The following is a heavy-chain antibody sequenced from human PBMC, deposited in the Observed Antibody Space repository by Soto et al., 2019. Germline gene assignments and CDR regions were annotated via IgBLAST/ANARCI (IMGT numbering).Heavy chain of an antibody. CDR2: IWYDGSNK. J-gene: IGHJ5*02. CDR3: ASWRLQGFDP. CDR1: GFTFSSYG. D-gene: IGHD4-4*01. V-gene: IGHV3-33*01. Sequence: QVQLVESGGGVVQPGRSLRLSCAASGFTFSSYGMHWVRQAPGKGLEWVAVIWYDGSNKYYADSVKGRFTISRDNSKNTLYLQMNGLRAEGTAVYYCASWRLQGFDPWGQGTLVTVSS.